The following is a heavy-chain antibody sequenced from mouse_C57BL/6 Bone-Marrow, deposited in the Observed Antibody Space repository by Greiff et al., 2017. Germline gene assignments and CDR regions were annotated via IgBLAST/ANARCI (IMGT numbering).Heavy chain of an antibody. CDR2: ISSGGSYT. CDR1: GFTFTSYG. D-gene: IGHD1-1*01. V-gene: IGHV5-6*01. CDR3: ARHTDYYGSSYDWFAY. J-gene: IGHJ3*01. Sequence: EVQGVESGGDLVKPGGSLKLSCAASGFTFTSYGMSWVRQTPDKRLEWVATISSGGSYTYYPDSVKGRFTISRDNAKNTLYLQMSSLKSEDTAMYYCARHTDYYGSSYDWFAYWGQGTLVTVSA.